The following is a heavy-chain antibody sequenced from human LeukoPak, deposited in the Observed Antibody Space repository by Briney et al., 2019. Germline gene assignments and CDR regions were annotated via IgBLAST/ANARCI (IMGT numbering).Heavy chain of an antibody. CDR3: AREGDISSSLFDY. J-gene: IGHJ4*02. D-gene: IGHD6-13*01. V-gene: IGHV3-48*03. Sequence: GGSLRLSCAASGFTFSSHEMNWVRQAPGKGLEWVSYVSSSGSTIYHADSVKGRFTISRDNAKNSLYLKMNSLRAEDTAVYYCAREGDISSSLFDYWGQGTLVTVSS. CDR1: GFTFSSHE. CDR2: VSSSGSTI.